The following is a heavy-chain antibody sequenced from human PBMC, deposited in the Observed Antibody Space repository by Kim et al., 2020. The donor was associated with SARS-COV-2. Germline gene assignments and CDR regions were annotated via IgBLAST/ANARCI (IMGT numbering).Heavy chain of an antibody. CDR2: INPNSGGT. CDR3: ARSGFNWGLDY. V-gene: IGHV1-2*02. Sequence: ASVKVSCKASGYTFTDYHIHWVRQAPGQGLEWMGWINPNSGGTNYAQKFQGRVTMTRDTSISTPYMELSRLGSDDTAGYYCARSGFNWGLDYWGQGTLVT. J-gene: IGHJ4*02. D-gene: IGHD7-27*01. CDR1: GYTFTDYH.